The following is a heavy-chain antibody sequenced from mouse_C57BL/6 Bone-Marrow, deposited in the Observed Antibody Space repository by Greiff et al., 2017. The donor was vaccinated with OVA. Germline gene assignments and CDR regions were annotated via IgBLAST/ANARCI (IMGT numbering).Heavy chain of an antibody. J-gene: IGHJ1*03. CDR3: ARAGSSYHWYFDV. V-gene: IGHV1-85*01. D-gene: IGHD1-1*01. Sequence: QVQLQQSGPELVKPGASVKLSCKASGYTFTSYDINWVKQRPGQGLEWIGWIYPRDGSTKYNEKFKGKATLTVDTSSSTAYMELHSLTSEDSAVYFCARAGSSYHWYFDVWGTGTTVTVSS. CDR1: GYTFTSYD. CDR2: IYPRDGST.